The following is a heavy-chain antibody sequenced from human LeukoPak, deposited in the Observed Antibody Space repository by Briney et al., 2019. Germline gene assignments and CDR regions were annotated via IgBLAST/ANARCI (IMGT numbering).Heavy chain of an antibody. V-gene: IGHV4-59*01. CDR1: GGSISSYY. CDR2: IYYSGST. CDR3: ARVLMDGVCFDY. J-gene: IGHJ4*02. D-gene: IGHD2-8*01. Sequence: SETLSLTCTVSGGSISSYYWSWIRQPPGKGLEWIGYIYYSGSTNYNPSLKSRVTISVDTSKNQFSLKLSSVAAADTAVYYCARVLMDGVCFDYWGQGTLVTVSS.